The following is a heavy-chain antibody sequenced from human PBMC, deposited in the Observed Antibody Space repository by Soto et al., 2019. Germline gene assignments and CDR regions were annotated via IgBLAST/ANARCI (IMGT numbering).Heavy chain of an antibody. J-gene: IGHJ4*02. CDR3: ARDADTTGHYSHFDL. D-gene: IGHD3-9*01. V-gene: IGHV3-33*08. CDR1: GFTFSYYG. Sequence: QVQLVESGGGVVQPGGSLRLSCAASGFTFSYYGFPWVRQPPGKGLEWVAVMHNGGNEKYYVDSVKGRFTVSRDDSRNMVYLEMSGLRAEDTAEYFCARDADTTGHYSHFDLWGRGALVAVS. CDR2: MHNGGNEK.